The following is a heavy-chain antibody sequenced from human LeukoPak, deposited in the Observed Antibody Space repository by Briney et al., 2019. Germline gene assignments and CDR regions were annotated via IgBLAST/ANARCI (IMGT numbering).Heavy chain of an antibody. V-gene: IGHV3-23*01. Sequence: PGGYLHTSCAASGSSTRTYAHSSVRQAPGKGLEWVSAISGSGGSTYYADSVKGRFTISRDNSKNTLYLQMNSLRAEDTAVYYCAKSTVARAASGTDVQGHPTTLTASS. CDR3: AKSTVARAASGTDV. J-gene: IGHJ6*02. CDR2: ISGSGGST. D-gene: IGHD2-15*01. CDR1: GSSTRTYA.